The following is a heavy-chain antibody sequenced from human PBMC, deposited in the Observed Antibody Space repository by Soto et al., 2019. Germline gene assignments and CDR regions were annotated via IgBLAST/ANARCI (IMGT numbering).Heavy chain of an antibody. CDR1: GFTFSNYW. Sequence: GGSLRLSCAASGFTFSNYWMNWVRQAPGKGLEWVANIKEDGSYKNYVDSVKGRFTISRDNAKNALYLQINSLRAEDTAVYYCVRGTSNPGLDNWGQGTLVTVSS. V-gene: IGHV3-7*03. CDR3: VRGTSNPGLDN. CDR2: IKEDGSYK. J-gene: IGHJ4*02. D-gene: IGHD1-7*01.